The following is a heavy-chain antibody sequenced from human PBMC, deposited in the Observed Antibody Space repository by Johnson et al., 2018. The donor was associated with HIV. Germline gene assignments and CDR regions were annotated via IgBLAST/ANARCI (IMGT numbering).Heavy chain of an antibody. CDR3: ARDWEWLNGFDI. J-gene: IGHJ3*02. Sequence: QLVESGGGVVQPGRSLRLSCAASGFTFSSYAMHWVRQAPGKGLEWVAVISYDGSNKYYTDSVKGRFTISRDNSKNTLYLQMNSLRAEDTAVYYCARDWEWLNGFDIWGQGTMVTVSS. CDR2: ISYDGSNK. CDR1: GFTFSSYA. D-gene: IGHD3-3*01. V-gene: IGHV3-30-3*01.